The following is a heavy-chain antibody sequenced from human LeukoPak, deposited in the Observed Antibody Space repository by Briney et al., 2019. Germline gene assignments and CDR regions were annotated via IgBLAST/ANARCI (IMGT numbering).Heavy chain of an antibody. J-gene: IGHJ4*02. D-gene: IGHD6-6*01. CDR3: ARAYSSSFNFDY. V-gene: IGHV4-59*08. Sequence: SETLSLTCTVSGGSISSYYWSWIRQPPGKGLEWVGYIYYSGSTYYNPSLRSRLTILVDTSKNQFSLKLSSVTAADTAVYYCARAYSSSFNFDYWGQGTLVTVSS. CDR2: IYYSGST. CDR1: GGSISSYY.